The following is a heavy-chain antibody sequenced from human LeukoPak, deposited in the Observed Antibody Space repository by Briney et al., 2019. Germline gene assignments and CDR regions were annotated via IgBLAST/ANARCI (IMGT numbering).Heavy chain of an antibody. Sequence: SETLSLTCAVYGGSFSGYYWSWIRQPPGKGLEWIGEINHSGSTNYNPSLKSRVTISVDTSINHFSLTLTSLTAADTAVYFCSRHEHKALAGDTWGQGTLVTVSS. D-gene: IGHD6-19*01. CDR1: GGSFSGYY. CDR2: INHSGST. CDR3: SRHEHKALAGDT. J-gene: IGHJ5*02. V-gene: IGHV4-34*01.